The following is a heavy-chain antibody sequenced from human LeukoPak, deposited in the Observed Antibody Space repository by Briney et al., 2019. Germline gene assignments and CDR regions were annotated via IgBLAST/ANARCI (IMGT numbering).Heavy chain of an antibody. CDR3: ARAGTVGWAIDY. CDR1: GFTFSGFW. J-gene: IGHJ4*02. V-gene: IGHV3-74*01. CDR2: INTDGSST. D-gene: IGHD3-10*01. Sequence: PGGSLRLSCAASGFTFSGFWMSWVRQAPGKGLVWVSRINTDGSSTRYADPVKGRFTISRDNAKNTLYLQMNSLRVEDTAVYYCARAGTVGWAIDYWGQGTLVTVSS.